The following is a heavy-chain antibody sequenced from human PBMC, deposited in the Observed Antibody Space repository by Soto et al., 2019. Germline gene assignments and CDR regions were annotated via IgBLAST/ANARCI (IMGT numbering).Heavy chain of an antibody. CDR3: ARDVSTTIFGVGEGDAFDI. D-gene: IGHD3-3*01. CDR1: GYTFTGYY. CDR2: INASSGNT. V-gene: IGHV1-3*01. Sequence: ASVKVSCKASGYTFTGYYMHWVRQAPGQGLEWMGWINASSGNTKYSQKLQGRVTITRDTSASTAYMELSSLRSEDTAVYYCARDVSTTIFGVGEGDAFDIWGQGTMVTVSS. J-gene: IGHJ3*02.